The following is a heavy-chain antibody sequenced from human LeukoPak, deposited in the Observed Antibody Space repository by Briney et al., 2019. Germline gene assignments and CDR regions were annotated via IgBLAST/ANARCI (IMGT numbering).Heavy chain of an antibody. CDR1: GYTFTSYG. CDR2: ISAYNGNT. CDR3: ARARGGGSNPNLNDY. Sequence: GASVKVSCKASGYTFTSYGISWVRQAPGQGLEWMGWISAYNGNTNYAQKLQGRVTMATDTSTSTAYMELRSLRSDDTAVYYCARARGGGSNPNLNDYWGQGTLVTVFS. D-gene: IGHD2-15*01. J-gene: IGHJ4*02. V-gene: IGHV1-18*01.